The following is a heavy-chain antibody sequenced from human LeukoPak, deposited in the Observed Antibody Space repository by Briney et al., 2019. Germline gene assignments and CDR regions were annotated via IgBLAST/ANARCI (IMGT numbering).Heavy chain of an antibody. CDR3: ARRDSSSSRGVDYYGMDV. CDR2: INHSGST. D-gene: IGHD6-6*01. Sequence: SETLSLTYAVYGGSFSGYYWSWIRQPPGKGLEWIGEINHSGSTNYNPSLKSRVTISVDTSKNQFSLKLSSVTAADTAVYYCARRDSSSSRGVDYYGMDVWGQGTTVTVSS. V-gene: IGHV4-34*01. J-gene: IGHJ6*02. CDR1: GGSFSGYY.